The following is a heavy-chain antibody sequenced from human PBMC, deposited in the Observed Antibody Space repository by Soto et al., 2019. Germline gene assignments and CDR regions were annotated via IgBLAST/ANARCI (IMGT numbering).Heavy chain of an antibody. D-gene: IGHD1-26*01. V-gene: IGHV3-30*18. J-gene: IGHJ3*02. Sequence: QVQLVESGGGVVQPGRSLRLSCAASGFSFTTYVMHWVRQAPGKGLEWVAVISHDGSYKYYGDAVKDRFTISRDTSKNAVYLEMNSLRPEDTAVYYCAKGLLAIVGTTLPRDAFNIWGQGTMVTVSS. CDR1: GFSFTTYV. CDR3: AKGLLAIVGTTLPRDAFNI. CDR2: ISHDGSYK.